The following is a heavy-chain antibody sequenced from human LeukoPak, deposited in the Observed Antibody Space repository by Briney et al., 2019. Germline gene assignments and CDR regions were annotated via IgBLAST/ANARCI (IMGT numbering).Heavy chain of an antibody. CDR1: GFTFSSYG. D-gene: IGHD6-6*01. V-gene: IGHV3-33*06. J-gene: IGHJ3*02. Sequence: GGSLRLSCAASGFTFSSYGMHWVRQAPGKGLEWVAVIWYGGSNKYYADSVKGRFTISRDNSKNTLYLQMNSLRAEDTAVYYCAKGGYSSSSAPVGGAFGIWGQGTMVTVSS. CDR2: IWYGGSNK. CDR3: AKGGYSSSSAPVGGAFGI.